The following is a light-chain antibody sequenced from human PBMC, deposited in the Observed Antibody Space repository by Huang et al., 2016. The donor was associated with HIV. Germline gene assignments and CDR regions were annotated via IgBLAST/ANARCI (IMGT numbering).Light chain of an antibody. CDR3: QQYIDWPPWT. CDR1: QSVSSN. CDR2: GAS. Sequence: EIVMTQSPATLSVSPGERATLSCRASQSVSSNLAWYQQKPGQAPRLRIYGASTRATGIPARFSGSGSGTEFTLTISSLQSEDFAVYYCQQYIDWPPWTFGQGTKVEIK. V-gene: IGKV3-15*01. J-gene: IGKJ1*01.